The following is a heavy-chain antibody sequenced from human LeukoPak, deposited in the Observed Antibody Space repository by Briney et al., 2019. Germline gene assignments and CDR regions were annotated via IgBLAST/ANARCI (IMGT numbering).Heavy chain of an antibody. J-gene: IGHJ1*01. CDR2: ISGSGGST. D-gene: IGHD3-22*01. CDR1: GFTFSSYA. CDR3: AKVSGYYYPSAEYFQH. V-gene: IGHV3-23*01. Sequence: GGSLRLSCAASGFTFSSYAMSWVRQAPGKGLEWVSAISGSGGSTYYADSVKGRFTISRDNSKNTLYLQMNSLRAEDTAVYYCAKVSGYYYPSAEYFQHWGQGTLVTVSS.